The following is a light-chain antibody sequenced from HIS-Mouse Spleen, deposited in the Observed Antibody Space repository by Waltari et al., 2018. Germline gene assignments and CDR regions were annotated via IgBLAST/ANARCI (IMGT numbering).Light chain of an antibody. CDR2: EDS. CDR3: YSTDSSGNHRV. V-gene: IGLV3-10*01. J-gene: IGLJ2*01. CDR1: ALPKKY. Sequence: SYELTQPPSVSVSPGQTARITCSGDALPKKYAYWYQQKSGQAPVLVINEDSKRPSGIPGRFSGSISGTMATLTISGAQVEDEADYYCYSTDSSGNHRVFGGGTKLTVL.